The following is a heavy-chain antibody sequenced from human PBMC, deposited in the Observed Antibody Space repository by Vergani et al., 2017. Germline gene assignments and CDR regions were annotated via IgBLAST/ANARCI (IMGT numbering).Heavy chain of an antibody. J-gene: IGHJ1*01. CDR3: AKDGAYCSSTSCYGYFQH. CDR1: GFTFSSYA. V-gene: IGHV3-23*01. CDR2: ISGSGGST. D-gene: IGHD2-2*01. Sequence: EVQLLESGGGLVQPGGSLRLSCAASGFTFSSYAMSWVRQAPGKGLEWVSAISGSGGSTYYADSVKGRFTISRDNSKNTLYLQMNSLRAEDTAVYYCAKDGAYCSSTSCYGYFQHWGQGTLVTVSS.